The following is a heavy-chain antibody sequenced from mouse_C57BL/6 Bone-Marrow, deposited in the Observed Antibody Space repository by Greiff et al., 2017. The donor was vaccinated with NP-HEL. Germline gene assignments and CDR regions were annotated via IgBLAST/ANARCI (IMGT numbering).Heavy chain of an antibody. CDR3: ARRRYYDYDGFAY. D-gene: IGHD2-4*01. CDR1: GFSLTSYG. V-gene: IGHV2-2*01. CDR2: IWSGGST. Sequence: QVHVKQSGPGLVQPSQSLSITCTVSGFSLTSYGVHWVRQSPGKGLEWLGVIWSGGSTDYNAAFISRLSISKDNSKSQVSFKMNSLQADDTAIYYCARRRYYDYDGFAYWGQGTLVTVSA. J-gene: IGHJ3*01.